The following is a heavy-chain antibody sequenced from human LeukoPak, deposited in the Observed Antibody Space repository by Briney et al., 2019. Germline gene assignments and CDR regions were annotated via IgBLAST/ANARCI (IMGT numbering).Heavy chain of an antibody. CDR2: ISYGGSNK. V-gene: IGHV3-30*04. J-gene: IGHJ3*02. CDR3: ARDRVAVAGYDAFDI. CDR1: GFTFSSYA. Sequence: GRSLRLSCSASGFTFSSYAMHWVRQAPGKGLEWVAVISYGGSNKYYADSVKGRFTISRDNSKNTLYLQMNSLRAEDTAVYYCARDRVAVAGYDAFDIWGQGTMVTVSS. D-gene: IGHD6-19*01.